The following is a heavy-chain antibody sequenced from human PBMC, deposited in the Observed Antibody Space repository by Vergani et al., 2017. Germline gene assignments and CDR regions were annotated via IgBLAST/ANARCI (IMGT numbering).Heavy chain of an antibody. CDR3: SRGRGYSFGYSDY. V-gene: IGHV3-49*04. CDR1: GFSFGDYA. D-gene: IGHD5-18*01. J-gene: IGHJ4*02. Sequence: EVQLVESGGGLVPPGRSLRLSCAASGFSFGDYAMTWVRQAPGKGLEWVAFIRNKAYGGTTEYAASVKGRFTISRDDSKRLAYLQLSGLKTEDTAVYSCSRGRGYSFGYSDYWGQGTLVTVSS. CDR2: IRNKAYGGTT.